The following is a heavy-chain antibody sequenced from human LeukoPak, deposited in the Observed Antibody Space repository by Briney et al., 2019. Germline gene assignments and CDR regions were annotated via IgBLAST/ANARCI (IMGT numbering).Heavy chain of an antibody. CDR3: ARHLYDKTGRPLDS. J-gene: IGHJ4*02. CDR1: GDSINSGVSY. CDR2: IYYSGSACST. Sequence: PSETLSLTCSVSGDSINSGVSYWAWLRQPPGKGLVWIGTIYYSGSACSTYYNPSLKSRVTISVDTSKNQFSLNLSSVTAADTAIYYCARHLYDKTGRPLDSWGQGTLVTVSS. D-gene: IGHD3-9*01. V-gene: IGHV4-39*01.